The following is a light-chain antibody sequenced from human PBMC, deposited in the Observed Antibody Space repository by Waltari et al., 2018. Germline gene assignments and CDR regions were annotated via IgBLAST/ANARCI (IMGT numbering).Light chain of an antibody. CDR3: SSYTNSNTLV. CDR2: DVS. J-gene: IGLJ2*01. V-gene: IGLV2-14*03. Sequence: SALTQPASVSGSPGQSITISCTGTSSDVGGYNYISWYQQHPGKAPKLMIYDVSNRPSGVSDRFSGSKSGNSASLTISGLQAEDEADYYCSSYTNSNTLVFGGGTNLTVL. CDR1: SSDVGGYNY.